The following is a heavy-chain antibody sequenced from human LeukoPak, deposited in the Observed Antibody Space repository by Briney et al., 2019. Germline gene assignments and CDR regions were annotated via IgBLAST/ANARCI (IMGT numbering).Heavy chain of an antibody. Sequence: PETLSLTCTVSGGSISSFYWSWIRQPPGKGLEWIGYIYYSGITNYNPSLKSRVTISVDASKNQFSLKLSSETAADTAVYYCARGSASFGYWGKGTLVTASS. V-gene: IGHV4-59*01. D-gene: IGHD3-10*01. CDR3: ARGSASFGY. J-gene: IGHJ4*02. CDR1: GGSISSFY. CDR2: IYYSGIT.